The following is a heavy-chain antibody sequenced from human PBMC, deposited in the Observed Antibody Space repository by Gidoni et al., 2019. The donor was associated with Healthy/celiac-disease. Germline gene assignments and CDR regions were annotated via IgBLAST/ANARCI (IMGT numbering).Heavy chain of an antibody. Sequence: EVQLVESGGGLVQPGGSLRPSCAASGFTFSSYSMNWVRQAPGKGLAWVSYMSSSSSTIYYADAVKGRFTVTRDNAKNALYLQMNSLRAEDTAVYYCAIDIMDTAMVIDTSSDYWGQGTLVTVSS. CDR2: MSSSSSTI. CDR3: AIDIMDTAMVIDTSSDY. V-gene: IGHV3-48*01. D-gene: IGHD5-18*01. J-gene: IGHJ4*02. CDR1: GFTFSSYS.